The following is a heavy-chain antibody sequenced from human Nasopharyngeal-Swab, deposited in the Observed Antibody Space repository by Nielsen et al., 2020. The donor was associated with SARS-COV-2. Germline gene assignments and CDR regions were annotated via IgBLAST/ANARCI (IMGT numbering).Heavy chain of an antibody. D-gene: IGHD2-2*01. J-gene: IGHJ6*03. Sequence: GGSLRLSCAASGFTFSSYSMIWVRQATGKGLEWVSYISGSSSTIYYADSVKGRFTISRDNAKNSLYLQMNSLRAEDTAVYYCARGGADCSSTSCYVSYYYYYMDVWGKGTTVTVSS. CDR3: ARGGADCSSTSCYVSYYYYYMDV. CDR1: GFTFSSYS. CDR2: ISGSSSTI. V-gene: IGHV3-48*01.